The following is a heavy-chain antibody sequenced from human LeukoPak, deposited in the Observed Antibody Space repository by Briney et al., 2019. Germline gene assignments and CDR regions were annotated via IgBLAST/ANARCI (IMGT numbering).Heavy chain of an antibody. D-gene: IGHD1-26*01. V-gene: IGHV4-61*02. Sequence: PSETLSLTCTVSGGSISSSSYYWTWIRQPAGKGLEWIGRIYTSGSTNYNPSLKSRVTMSVDTSKNQFSLKLSSVTAADTAVYYCARVGVGATNWHFDLWGRGTLVTVSS. CDR2: IYTSGST. CDR3: ARVGVGATNWHFDL. CDR1: GGSISSSSYY. J-gene: IGHJ2*01.